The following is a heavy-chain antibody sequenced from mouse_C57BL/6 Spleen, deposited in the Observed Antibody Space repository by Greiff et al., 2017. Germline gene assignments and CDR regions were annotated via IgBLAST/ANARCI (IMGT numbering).Heavy chain of an antibody. V-gene: IGHV1-80*01. CDR1: GYAFSSYW. J-gene: IGHJ4*01. CDR2: IYPGDGDT. Sequence: VQGVESGAELVKPGASVKISCKASGYAFSSYWLNWVKQRPGKGLEWIGQIYPGDGDTNYNGKFKGKATLTADKSSSTAYMQLSSLTSEDSAVYFCARSTGTGAMDYWGQGTSVTVSS. CDR3: ARSTGTGAMDY. D-gene: IGHD4-1*02.